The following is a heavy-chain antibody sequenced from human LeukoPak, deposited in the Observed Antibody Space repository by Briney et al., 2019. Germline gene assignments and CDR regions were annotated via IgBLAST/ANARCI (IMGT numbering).Heavy chain of an antibody. Sequence: SETLSLTCTVSGGSISSSSYYWGWIRQPPGKGLEWIGSIYHSGSTYYNPSLKSRVTISVDTSKNQFSLKLSSVTAADTAVYYCARGKNSVELDYFDYWGQGTLVTVSS. CDR3: ARGKNSVELDYFDY. CDR1: GGSISSSSYY. V-gene: IGHV4-39*07. J-gene: IGHJ4*02. D-gene: IGHD1-7*01. CDR2: IYHSGST.